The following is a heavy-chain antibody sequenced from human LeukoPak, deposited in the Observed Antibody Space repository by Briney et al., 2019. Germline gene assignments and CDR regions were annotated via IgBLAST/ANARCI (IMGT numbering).Heavy chain of an antibody. CDR1: GFTFSSYA. D-gene: IGHD6-13*01. Sequence: PGGSLTLSCAASGFTFSSYAMSWVRQAPGKGLEGVSAISGSGGSTYYEDSVKGRFTISRDNSKNTLYLQMNSLRAEDTAVYYCAKDWNSSSWYGSPFSYYYYGMDVWGQGTTVTVSS. CDR3: AKDWNSSSWYGSPFSYYYYGMDV. CDR2: ISGSGGST. V-gene: IGHV3-23*01. J-gene: IGHJ6*01.